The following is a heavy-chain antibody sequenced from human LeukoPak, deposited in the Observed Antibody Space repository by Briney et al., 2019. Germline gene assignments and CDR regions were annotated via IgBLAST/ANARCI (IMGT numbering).Heavy chain of an antibody. V-gene: IGHV3-9*01. CDR2: ISWNSGSI. CDR1: GFIFDDDA. CDR3: ARDRDDYYDSSGYFDY. Sequence: GRSLRLSCAASGFIFDDDAMHWVRQAPGKGLEWVSGISWNSGSIGYADSVKGRFTISRDNAKNSLYLQMNSLRAEDTAVYYCARDRDDYYDSSGYFDYWGQGTLVTVSS. D-gene: IGHD3-22*01. J-gene: IGHJ4*02.